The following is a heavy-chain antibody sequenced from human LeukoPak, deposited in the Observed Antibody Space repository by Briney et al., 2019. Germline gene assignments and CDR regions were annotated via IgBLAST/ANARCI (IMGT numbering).Heavy chain of an antibody. D-gene: IGHD2-8*02. CDR1: GGTFSSYA. Sequence: SVKVSCKASGGTFSSYAISWVRQAPGQGLEWMGGIIPIFGTANYAQKFQGRVTITADESTSTAYMELSSLRSEDTAVYYCARAWSRVDPFDMWGQGTMVTVSS. CDR3: ARAWSRVDPFDM. V-gene: IGHV1-69*13. CDR2: IIPIFGTA. J-gene: IGHJ3*02.